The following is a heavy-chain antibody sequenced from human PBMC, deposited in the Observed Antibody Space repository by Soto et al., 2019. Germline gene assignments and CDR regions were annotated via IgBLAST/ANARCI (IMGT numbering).Heavy chain of an antibody. CDR2: IYYSGST. J-gene: IGHJ4*02. D-gene: IGHD2-21*02. V-gene: IGHV4-39*01. CDR3: ARQRTSVVTQAYFDD. Sequence: SETLSLTCTVSGGSINSRSYYWGWIRQSPGKGLEWIGSIYYSGSTYYNPSLKSRVAMSVDTSKNQFSLKLRPVSAADTAVYYCARQRTSVVTQAYFDDWGQGSLVTVSS. CDR1: GGSINSRSYY.